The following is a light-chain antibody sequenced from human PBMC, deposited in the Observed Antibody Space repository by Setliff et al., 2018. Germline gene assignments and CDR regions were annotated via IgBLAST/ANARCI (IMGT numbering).Light chain of an antibody. Sequence: QSVLTQPASVSVSYGESITISCTGTSSDVGAFNFVSWYQQHPGKAPNLILYGVINRPSGISSRFSGSKSGNTASLTISGLQVEDEADYYCSSFTTSSTLVFGSGTKVTVL. J-gene: IGLJ1*01. CDR1: SSDVGAFNF. CDR3: SSFTTSSTLV. CDR2: GVI. V-gene: IGLV2-14*01.